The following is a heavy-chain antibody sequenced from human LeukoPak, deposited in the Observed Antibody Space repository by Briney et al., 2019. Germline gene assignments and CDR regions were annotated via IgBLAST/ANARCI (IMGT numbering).Heavy chain of an antibody. Sequence: RASVKVSCMPSGYTFTDYYMHWVRQAPGQGLEWMGWISAYNGNTNYAQKLQGRVTMTTDTSTSTAYMELRSLRSDDTAVYYCARVDSGSYFTNYWGQGTLVTVSS. CDR2: ISAYNGNT. CDR3: ARVDSGSYFTNY. V-gene: IGHV1-18*04. D-gene: IGHD1-26*01. CDR1: GYTFTDYY. J-gene: IGHJ4*02.